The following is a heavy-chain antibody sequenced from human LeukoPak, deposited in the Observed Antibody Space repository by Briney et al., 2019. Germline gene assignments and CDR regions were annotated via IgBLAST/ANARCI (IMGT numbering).Heavy chain of an antibody. CDR1: GFTFSSYS. D-gene: IGHD3-10*01. CDR3: ASFVGGSGSRDY. CDR2: ISSSSSYI. J-gene: IGHJ4*02. Sequence: KPGGSLRLSCAASGFTFSSYSMNWVRQAPGKGLEWVSSISSSSSYIYYADSVKGRFTTSRDNAKNSLYLQMNSLRAEDTAVYYCASFVGGSGSRDYWGQGALVTVSS. V-gene: IGHV3-21*01.